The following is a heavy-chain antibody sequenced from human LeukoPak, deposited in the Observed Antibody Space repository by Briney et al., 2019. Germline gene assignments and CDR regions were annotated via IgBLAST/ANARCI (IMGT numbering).Heavy chain of an antibody. V-gene: IGHV4-30-4*01. Sequence: SQSLSLTCTVPGGSISSGDYYWSWIRQPPGKGLEWIGYIYYSGSTYYNPSLKSRVTVSVDTSKSQFSLKLSSVTAADTVVYYCASLVNMAGMIFFDIWGQGAMVTVSS. CDR3: ASLVNMAGMIFFDI. J-gene: IGHJ3*02. D-gene: IGHD6-19*01. CDR1: GGSISSGDYY. CDR2: IYYSGST.